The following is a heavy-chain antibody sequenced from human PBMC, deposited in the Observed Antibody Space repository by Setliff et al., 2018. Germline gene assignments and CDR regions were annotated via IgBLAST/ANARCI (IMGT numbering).Heavy chain of an antibody. CDR1: SGSFSGYY. D-gene: IGHD3-22*01. V-gene: IGHV4-34*01. Sequence: PSETLSLTCAVYSGSFSGYYWSWIRQPPGKGLEWIGEINHSGNTNYNPSLKRRVTISVDTSKNQISLKLSSVTAADTAVYYCARGHPPSDSSGYYYAYWGQGTLVTVSS. J-gene: IGHJ4*02. CDR2: INHSGNT. CDR3: ARGHPPSDSSGYYYAY.